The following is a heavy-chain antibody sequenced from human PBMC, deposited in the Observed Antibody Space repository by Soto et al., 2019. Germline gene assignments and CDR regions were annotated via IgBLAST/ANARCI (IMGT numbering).Heavy chain of an antibody. Sequence: GGSLRLSCAASGSTFSSYAMSWVRQAPGKGLEWVSAISGSGGSTYYADSVKGRFTISRDNSKNTLYLQMNSLRAEDTAVYYCAKFSVLRFLEWLSCFDYWGQGALVTVSS. J-gene: IGHJ4*02. D-gene: IGHD3-3*01. CDR1: GSTFSSYA. V-gene: IGHV3-23*01. CDR2: ISGSGGST. CDR3: AKFSVLRFLEWLSCFDY.